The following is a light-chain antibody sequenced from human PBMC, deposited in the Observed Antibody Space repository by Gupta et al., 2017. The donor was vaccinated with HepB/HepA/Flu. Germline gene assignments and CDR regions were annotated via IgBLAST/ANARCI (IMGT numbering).Light chain of an antibody. CDR1: QGISSY. CDR3: QQDDSYRLT. V-gene: IGKV1-8*01. CDR2: AAS. Sequence: ASRMTPSPSSFSASTGDRVTITCRASQGISSYLAWYQQKPGKAPKLLIYAASTLQSGVPSRFSGSGSGTDFTLTISCLQSEDFATYYCQQDDSYRLTFGGESKVEIK. J-gene: IGKJ4*01.